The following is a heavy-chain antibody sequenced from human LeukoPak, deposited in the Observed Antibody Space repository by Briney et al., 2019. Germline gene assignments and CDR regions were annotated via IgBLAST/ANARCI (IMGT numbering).Heavy chain of an antibody. CDR1: GYTFTAYY. Sequence: ASVKVSCKASGYTFTAYYIHWVRQAPGQGLEWMAWINPNSGDTNYAQKFLGRVTVTSDTSISTAYMELSRLTSDDTAVYYCARDLTRLDVDDYRGKATLVTVSS. CDR2: INPNSGDT. CDR3: ARDLTRLDVDDY. D-gene: IGHD4-11*01. J-gene: IGHJ4*02. V-gene: IGHV1-2*02.